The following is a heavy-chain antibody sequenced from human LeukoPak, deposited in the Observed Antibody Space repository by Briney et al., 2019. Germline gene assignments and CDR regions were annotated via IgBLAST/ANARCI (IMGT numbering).Heavy chain of an antibody. CDR2: ISRSSSYI. CDR1: GFTFSSYS. CDR3: ASLPSGGIDY. V-gene: IGHV3-21*01. D-gene: IGHD1-26*01. J-gene: IGHJ4*02. Sequence: PGGSLRLSCAASGFTFSSYSMNWVRQAPGKGLEWVSSISRSSSYIYYADSVKGRFTISRDNAKNSLYLQMNSLRAEDTAVYYCASLPSGGIDYWGQGTLVTVSS.